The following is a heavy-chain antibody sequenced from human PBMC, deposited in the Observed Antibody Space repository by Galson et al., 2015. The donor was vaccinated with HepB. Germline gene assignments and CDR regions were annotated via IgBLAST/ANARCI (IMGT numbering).Heavy chain of an antibody. D-gene: IGHD2-15*01. CDR1: GSIFTRHY. Sequence: SVTVSCKASGSIFTRHYMHWVRQAPGQGLEWMGIINPSGGSTTYAQRFLGRVTMTRDTSTTTVYMELSSLRSEDTAVYYCARAPPNYCSGGSCRGPFDYWGQGTLVTVSS. V-gene: IGHV1-46*01. J-gene: IGHJ4*02. CDR2: INPSGGST. CDR3: ARAPPNYCSGGSCRGPFDY.